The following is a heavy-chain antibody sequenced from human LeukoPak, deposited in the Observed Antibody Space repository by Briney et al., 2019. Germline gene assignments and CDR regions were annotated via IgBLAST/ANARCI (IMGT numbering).Heavy chain of an antibody. CDR1: GYTFNSNG. V-gene: IGHV1-18*04. CDR2: ISDYNGNT. CDR3: ARVSSGWYFGGNYFDY. Sequence: ASVQVSCKASGYTFNSNGISWVRPASGQGLEWMGWISDYNGNTDYAQMLQGRVTMTTGSSTSATYVELMSLRADSTAVYYCARVSSGWYFGGNYFDYWGQGTLVTVFS. D-gene: IGHD6-19*01. J-gene: IGHJ4*02.